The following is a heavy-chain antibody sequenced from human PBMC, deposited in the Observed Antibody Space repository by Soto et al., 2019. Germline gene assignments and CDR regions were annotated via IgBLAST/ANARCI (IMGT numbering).Heavy chain of an antibody. CDR3: ARVGYCSGGSCYGFDY. Sequence: ASVKVSCKASGYTFTSYYMHWVRQAPGQGLEWMGIINPSGGSTSYAQKFQGRVTMIRDTSTSTVYMELSSLRSEDTAVYYCARVGYCSGGSCYGFDYWGQGTLVTVSS. D-gene: IGHD2-15*01. CDR2: INPSGGST. J-gene: IGHJ4*02. CDR1: GYTFTSYY. V-gene: IGHV1-46*03.